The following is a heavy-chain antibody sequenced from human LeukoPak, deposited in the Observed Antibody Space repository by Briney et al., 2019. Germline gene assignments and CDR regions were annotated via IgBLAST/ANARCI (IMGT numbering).Heavy chain of an antibody. J-gene: IGHJ5*02. CDR1: GYSFTSYG. CDR2: IGGYTGHT. D-gene: IGHD2-15*01. CDR3: ARDGSCSGGSCAMDSWFDP. V-gene: IGHV1-18*01. Sequence: ASVKVSCKPSGYSFTSYGVTWVRQAPGHGLEWMGWIGGYTGHTNYVQKLQGRVTMTTDTSTSTAYMKLRSLTSDDTAVYYCARDGSCSGGSCAMDSWFDPWGQGTLVTVSS.